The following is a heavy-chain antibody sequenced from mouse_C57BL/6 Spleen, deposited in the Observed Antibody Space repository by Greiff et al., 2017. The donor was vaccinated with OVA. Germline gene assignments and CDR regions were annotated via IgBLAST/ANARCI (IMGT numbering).Heavy chain of an antibody. D-gene: IGHD1-1*01. Sequence: EVKLVESGGDLVKPGGSLKLSCAASGFTFSSYGMSWVRQTPDKRLEWVATISSVGSYTYYPDRVKGRFTISRDNAKNTLYLQMSSLKSEDTAIYYCARRHSSSPLAYWGQGTLVTVSA. J-gene: IGHJ3*01. CDR2: ISSVGSYT. CDR3: ARRHSSSPLAY. CDR1: GFTFSSYG. V-gene: IGHV5-6*02.